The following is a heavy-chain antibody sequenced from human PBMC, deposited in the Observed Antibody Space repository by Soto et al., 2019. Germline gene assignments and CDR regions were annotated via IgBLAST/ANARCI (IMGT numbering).Heavy chain of an antibody. Sequence: ETLSLTCTVSGGYVSHINCYWCSVRQSPGEGLEWIVSVYFRARSYSNASANSRVTIFVDTHKNQFPQNLNTVTDSDTAVYYCVSQQTSVLTQSYFDYWGPGSLVTVS. J-gene: IGHJ4*02. CDR2: VYFRARS. V-gene: IGHV4-39*06. D-gene: IGHD2-8*01. CDR3: VSQQTSVLTQSYFDY. CDR1: GGYVSHINCY.